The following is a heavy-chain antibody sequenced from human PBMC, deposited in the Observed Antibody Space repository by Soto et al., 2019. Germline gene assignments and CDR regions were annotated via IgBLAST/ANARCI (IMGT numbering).Heavy chain of an antibody. CDR2: ISAYNGNT. J-gene: IGHJ6*02. Sequence: VKVSCKASGYTFTSYGISWVRQAPGQGLEWMGWISAYNGNTNYAQKLQGRVTMTTDTSTSTAYMELRSLRSDDTAVYYCARDLGAYYYDSSGYNYYYYGMDVWGQGTTVTV. CDR1: GYTFTSYG. V-gene: IGHV1-18*01. D-gene: IGHD3-22*01. CDR3: ARDLGAYYYDSSGYNYYYYGMDV.